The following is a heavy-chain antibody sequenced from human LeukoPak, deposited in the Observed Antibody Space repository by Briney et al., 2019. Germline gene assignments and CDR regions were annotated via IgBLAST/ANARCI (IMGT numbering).Heavy chain of an antibody. CDR3: AKILERELQYYYYGMDV. V-gene: IGHV3-23*01. Sequence: GGSLRLSCAASGFTFSSYAMSWVRQAPGKGLEWVSAIGGSGGSTYYADSVKGRFTISRDNSKNTLYLQMNSLRAEDTAVYYCAKILERELQYYYYGMDVWGQGTTVTVSS. J-gene: IGHJ6*02. CDR1: GFTFSSYA. CDR2: IGGSGGST. D-gene: IGHD1-1*01.